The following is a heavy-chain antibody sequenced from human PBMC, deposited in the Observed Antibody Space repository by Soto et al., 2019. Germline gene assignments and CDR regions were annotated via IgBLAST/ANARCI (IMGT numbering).Heavy chain of an antibody. CDR2: IYWDNSK. V-gene: IGHV2-5*02. CDR1: GFSLSGSGVA. D-gene: IGHD3-9*01. CDR3: AHTLTFYALSTGSGDAFDI. J-gene: IGHJ3*02. Sequence: QITLKESGPSLVEPTQTLTLTCTLSGFSLSGSGVAVGWIRQPPGKALEWVALIYWDNSKRYSLSLKSRLTITQDTSKSQVVLTMTHMDPVDTGTYYCAHTLTFYALSTGSGDAFDIWGQGTMVTVSS.